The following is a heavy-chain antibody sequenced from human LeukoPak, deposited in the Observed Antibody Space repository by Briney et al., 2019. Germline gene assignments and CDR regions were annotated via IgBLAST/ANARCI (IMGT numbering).Heavy chain of an antibody. CDR3: AKADYDFWSGYDY. CDR2: ISGSGGST. J-gene: IGHJ4*02. CDR1: GFTFSSYA. D-gene: IGHD3-3*01. V-gene: IGHV3-23*01. Sequence: GGSLRLSCAASGFTFSSYAMSCVRQAPGKGLEWVSAISGSGGSTYYADSVKGRFTISRDNSKNTLYLQMNSLRAEDTAVYYCAKADYDFWSGYDYWGQGTLVTVSS.